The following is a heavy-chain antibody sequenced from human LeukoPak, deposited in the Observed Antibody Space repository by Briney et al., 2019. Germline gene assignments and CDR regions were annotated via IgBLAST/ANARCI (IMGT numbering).Heavy chain of an antibody. CDR2: ITSRSSYT. CDR1: GFTFSSDS. Sequence: GGSLRLSCAASGFTFSSDSMNWVRQAPGKGLEWVSSITSRSSYTYYTDSMKGRFTISRDNAKNSLYLQMNSLGAEDTAIYYCARDPIASAASGGDSWGQGTLVTVSS. CDR3: ARDPIASAASGGDS. D-gene: IGHD6-13*01. J-gene: IGHJ4*02. V-gene: IGHV3-21*01.